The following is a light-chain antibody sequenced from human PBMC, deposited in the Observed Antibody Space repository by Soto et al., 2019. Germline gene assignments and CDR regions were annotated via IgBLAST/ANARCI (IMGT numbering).Light chain of an antibody. CDR1: SSDVGGYNY. Sequence: QSALTQPASVPGSPGQSITISCTGTSSDVGGYNYVSWYQQHPGKAPKLMIYDVSNRPSGVSNRFSGSKSGNTASLTISGLQAEDEADYYCSSYTSSSTLYVFGTGTKLPS. CDR3: SSYTSSSTLYV. CDR2: DVS. J-gene: IGLJ1*01. V-gene: IGLV2-14*01.